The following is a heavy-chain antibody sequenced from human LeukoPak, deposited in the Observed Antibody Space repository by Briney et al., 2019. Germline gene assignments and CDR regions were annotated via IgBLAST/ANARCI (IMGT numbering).Heavy chain of an antibody. Sequence: SETLSLTCTVSGGSISSSSYYWGWIRQPPGKGLEWIGSIYYSGSTYYNPSLKSRVTIPVDTSKNQFSLKLSSVTAADTAVYYCARRYPWFDPWGQGTLVTVSS. CDR3: ARRYPWFDP. CDR1: GGSISSSSYY. CDR2: IYYSGST. V-gene: IGHV4-39*01. D-gene: IGHD2-15*01. J-gene: IGHJ5*02.